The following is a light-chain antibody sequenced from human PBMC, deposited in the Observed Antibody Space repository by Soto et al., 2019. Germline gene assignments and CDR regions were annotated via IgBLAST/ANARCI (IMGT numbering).Light chain of an antibody. Sequence: DIQMTQSPSTLSASVGDRVTIPCRASQSITNCLAWYQQKPGKAPKLLIFDASSLRSGVPSRFSCSRSETEFTLTISSLQPEDFATYYCEQHNPYSPYTFGQGTKLEIK. CDR2: DAS. CDR1: QSITNC. V-gene: IGKV1-5*03. CDR3: EQHNPYSPYT. J-gene: IGKJ2*01.